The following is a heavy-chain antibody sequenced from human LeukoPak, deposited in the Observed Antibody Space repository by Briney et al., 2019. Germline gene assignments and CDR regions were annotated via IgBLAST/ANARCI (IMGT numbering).Heavy chain of an antibody. CDR3: VRSRLGGSDSGGCLYYYDY. D-gene: IGHD3-22*01. CDR1: GYTFTGYC. J-gene: IGHJ4*02. Sequence: ASVKVSCKTSGYTFTGYCIHWVRQAPGQGLEWMGRINPNSVITSYAQKFQGRVTMTRDTSVSTAYMELSRLRPDDTAVYYCVRSRLGGSDSGGCLYYYDYWGQGTLVTVPS. V-gene: IGHV1-2*06. CDR2: INPNSVIT.